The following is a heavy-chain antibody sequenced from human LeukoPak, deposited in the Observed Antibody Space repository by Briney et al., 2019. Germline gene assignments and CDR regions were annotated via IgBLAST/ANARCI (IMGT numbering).Heavy chain of an antibody. CDR2: IRYDATNA. CDR1: GFIFKTFG. V-gene: IGHV3-30*02. Sequence: GGSLRLSCAVSGFIFKTFGMHWLRQSPGKGLEWVAFIRYDATNAYYGDSAKGRFTVSRDNSKNTLYLQMNSLRADDTAVYYCTKWNLGFFVHGDYFDYWGQGTLVTVSS. J-gene: IGHJ4*02. CDR3: TKWNLGFFVHGDYFDY. D-gene: IGHD3-16*01.